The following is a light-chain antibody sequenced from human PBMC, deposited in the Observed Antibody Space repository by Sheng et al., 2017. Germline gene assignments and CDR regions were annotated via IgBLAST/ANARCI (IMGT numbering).Light chain of an antibody. CDR1: SSDVGGYNY. J-gene: IGLJ3*02. Sequence: QSALTQPASVSGSPGQSITISCTGTSSDVGGYNYVSWYQQHPGKAPKLMIYDVSNWPSGVSNRFSGSKSGNTASLAISGLQAEDEADYYCSSYAGSNNFGVFGGGTKLTVL. CDR3: SSYAGSNNFGV. CDR2: DVS. V-gene: IGLV2-14*01.